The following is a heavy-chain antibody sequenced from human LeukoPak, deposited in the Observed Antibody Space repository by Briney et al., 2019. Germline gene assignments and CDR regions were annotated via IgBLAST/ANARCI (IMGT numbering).Heavy chain of an antibody. Sequence: GGSLILSCAASGFAFSNSAMNWVRQAPGKGLEWVSGISRSGENTHYADFVKGRFTISRDISKSTLYLQMNSLRAEDTALYYCAKGGLYSGYDCLPFDYWGQGTLVTVSS. CDR3: AKGGLYSGYDCLPFDY. V-gene: IGHV3-23*01. CDR2: ISRSGENT. D-gene: IGHD5-12*01. CDR1: GFAFSNSA. J-gene: IGHJ4*02.